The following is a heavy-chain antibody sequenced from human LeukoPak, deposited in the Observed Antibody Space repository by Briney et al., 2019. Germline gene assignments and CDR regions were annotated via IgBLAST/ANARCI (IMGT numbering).Heavy chain of an antibody. D-gene: IGHD2-2*01. Sequence: SETLSLTCTVSGGSISSSSYYWGWIRQPPGKGLEWIGSIYYSGSTYYNPSLKSRVTISVDTSKNQFSLKLSSVTAADTAVYYCARRAVVVPAALDWFDPWRQGTLVTVSS. J-gene: IGHJ5*02. CDR3: ARRAVVVPAALDWFDP. CDR2: IYYSGST. CDR1: GGSISSSSYY. V-gene: IGHV4-39*01.